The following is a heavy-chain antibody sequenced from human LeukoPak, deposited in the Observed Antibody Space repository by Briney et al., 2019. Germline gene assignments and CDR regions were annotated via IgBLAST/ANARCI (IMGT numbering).Heavy chain of an antibody. V-gene: IGHV1-69*13. D-gene: IGHD5-18*01. CDR3: ARSQGYSYGSSY. CDR2: IVPILGTA. CDR1: GYTFTRYA. Sequence: ASVKVSCKASGYTFTRYAISWVRRAPGQGLEWMGGIVPILGTANYAQKFQGRVTITADDSTGTAYMELTSLRSADTAVYYCARSQGYSYGSSYWGQGTLVTVSS. J-gene: IGHJ4*02.